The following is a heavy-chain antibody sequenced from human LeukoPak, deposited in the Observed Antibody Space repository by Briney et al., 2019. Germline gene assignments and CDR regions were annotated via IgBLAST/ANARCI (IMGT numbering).Heavy chain of an antibody. CDR3: ARFKGGTGFDY. V-gene: IGHV4-39*01. CDR1: GGSITTTDFD. J-gene: IGHJ4*02. CDR2: ISSSGKA. D-gene: IGHD1-26*01. Sequence: SETLSLTCAVSGGSITTTDFDWAWIRQPPGQGFEWIATISSSGKAYYYPSPMSRVTISVDTSKNQFSLDVTSVTAADTGLFYCARFKGGTGFDYWGRGILVIVS.